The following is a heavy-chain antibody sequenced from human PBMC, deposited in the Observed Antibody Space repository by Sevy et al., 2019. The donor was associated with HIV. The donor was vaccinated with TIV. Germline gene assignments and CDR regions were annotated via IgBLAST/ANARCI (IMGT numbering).Heavy chain of an antibody. CDR1: GFTFDEYA. J-gene: IGHJ6*02. V-gene: IGHV3-9*01. D-gene: IGHD3-3*01. CDR2: ITWSSNSI. CDR3: ARDYDFWSGYTALSYYSLSYYYGMDV. Sequence: GGSLRLSCAASGFTFDEYAMFWVRQVPGKGLEWVSGITWSSNSIDYGDSVKGRFTISRDNAQNSLDMQMSSLRDEDTAVYYCARDYDFWSGYTALSYYSLSYYYGMDVWGQGTTVTVSS.